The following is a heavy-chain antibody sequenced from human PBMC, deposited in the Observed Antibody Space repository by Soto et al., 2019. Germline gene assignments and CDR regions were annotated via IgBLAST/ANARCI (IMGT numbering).Heavy chain of an antibody. CDR3: ARGDGTTTYCGPWFDP. D-gene: IGHD2-8*01. Sequence: PGEFLIISGPVSGAAFTSSWIGRMRQMPGKGREWMGIVYPGDSDTRYSPSFQAQDPISADKSITTAYLQWSSLKASDTAMYYCARGDGTTTYCGPWFDPRRQGTLDTLSS. J-gene: IGHJ5*02. CDR1: GAAFTSSW. CDR2: VYPGDSDT. V-gene: IGHV5-51*01.